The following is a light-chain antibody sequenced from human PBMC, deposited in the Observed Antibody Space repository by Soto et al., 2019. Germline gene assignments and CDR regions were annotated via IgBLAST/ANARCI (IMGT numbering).Light chain of an antibody. V-gene: IGKV1-33*01. Sequence: DIQMTQSPSSLSASVGDRVTITCQASQDISNYLNWYQQKPGKAPKLLIYDASNLETGVPSRFSGSGSGTDFTFTISSLQPEDIESYYCQQSYSTPPTFGQGTKVDIK. CDR2: DAS. CDR1: QDISNY. CDR3: QQSYSTPPT. J-gene: IGKJ1*01.